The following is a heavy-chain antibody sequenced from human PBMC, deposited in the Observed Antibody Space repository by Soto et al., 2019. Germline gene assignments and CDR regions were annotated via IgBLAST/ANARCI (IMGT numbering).Heavy chain of an antibody. CDR2: IIPIFGRT. V-gene: IGHV1-46*01. D-gene: IGHD3-22*01. CDR1: GYTFTSYY. CDR3: ARGAGYYDSSGYYYRAFDI. J-gene: IGHJ3*02. Sequence: SVKVSCKASGYTFTSYYMHWVRQAPGQGLEWMGIIIPIFGRTNYAQKFQCRVTITTDESTTTAYMELSSLRSEDTAVYYCARGAGYYDSSGYYYRAFDIWGQGKMVTV.